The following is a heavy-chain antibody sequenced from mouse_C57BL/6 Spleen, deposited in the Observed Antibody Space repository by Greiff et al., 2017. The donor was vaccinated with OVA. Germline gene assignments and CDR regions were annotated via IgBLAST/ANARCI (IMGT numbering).Heavy chain of an antibody. D-gene: IGHD1-1*01. J-gene: IGHJ3*01. Sequence: LQESGAELARPGASVKLSCKASGYTFTSYGISWVKQRTGQGLEWIGEIYPRSGNTYYNEKFKGKATLTADKSSSTAYMELRSLTSEDSAVYFCARKGNYYGSSYTWFAYWGQGTLVTVSA. CDR3: ARKGNYYGSSYTWFAY. CDR2: IYPRSGNT. V-gene: IGHV1-81*01. CDR1: GYTFTSYG.